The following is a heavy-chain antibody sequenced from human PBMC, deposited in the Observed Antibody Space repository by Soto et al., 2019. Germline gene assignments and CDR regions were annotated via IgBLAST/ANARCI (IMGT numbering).Heavy chain of an antibody. CDR1: GGSISTYY. CDR2: IYYDGST. D-gene: IGHD6-25*01. V-gene: IGHV4-59*01. Sequence: HVQLQESGPGLVKPSETLSLTCTVSGGSISTYYWSWIRQPPGKGLEWIGYIYYDGSTSYNPSLRSRVTISVHTSKNQFSLILSSVTSADTAVYYCARDQLSSGLYVWFDPWGQGTLVTVSS. J-gene: IGHJ5*02. CDR3: ARDQLSSGLYVWFDP.